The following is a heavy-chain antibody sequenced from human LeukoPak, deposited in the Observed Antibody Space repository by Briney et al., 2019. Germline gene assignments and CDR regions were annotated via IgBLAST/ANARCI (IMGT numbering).Heavy chain of an antibody. V-gene: IGHV3-49*04. Sequence: GGSLRLSCTASGFTFGGYGMIWVRQAPGQGLEWVGFIRSKTYGGTTEYAASVKGRFTILRDDSKSIAYLQMNSLKTEDTAVYYCTGSFGELTFFDYWGQGTLVTVSS. CDR2: IRSKTYGGTT. CDR3: TGSFGELTFFDY. D-gene: IGHD3-10*01. CDR1: GFTFGGYG. J-gene: IGHJ4*02.